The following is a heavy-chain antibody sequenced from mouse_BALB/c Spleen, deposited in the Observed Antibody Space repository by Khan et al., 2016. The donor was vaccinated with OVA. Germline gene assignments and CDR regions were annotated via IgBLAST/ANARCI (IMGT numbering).Heavy chain of an antibody. Sequence: EVELVESGGDLVKPGGSLKLSCAASGFTFSSYSMSWVRQTPDKRLEWVATISSDGDYTYFPDSVKGRFTISRENAKNTLNLQMSSLKSEDTALYYGASHITGSFAYWGQGTLVTVSA. CDR1: GFTFSSYS. V-gene: IGHV5-6*01. CDR2: ISSDGDYT. CDR3: ASHITGSFAY. J-gene: IGHJ3*01. D-gene: IGHD1-3*01.